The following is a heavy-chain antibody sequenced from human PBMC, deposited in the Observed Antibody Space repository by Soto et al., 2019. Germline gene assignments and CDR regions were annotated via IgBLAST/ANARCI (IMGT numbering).Heavy chain of an antibody. CDR2: ISSSSSTI. CDR3: AADYYYDSSGYYPHAFDI. J-gene: IGHJ3*02. D-gene: IGHD3-22*01. Sequence: GGSLRLSCAASGFTFSSYSMNWVRQAPGKGLEWVTYISSSSSTIYYADSVKGRFTISRDNAKNSLYLQMNSLRDEDTAVYYCAADYYYDSSGYYPHAFDIWGQGTMVTVSS. CDR1: GFTFSSYS. V-gene: IGHV3-48*02.